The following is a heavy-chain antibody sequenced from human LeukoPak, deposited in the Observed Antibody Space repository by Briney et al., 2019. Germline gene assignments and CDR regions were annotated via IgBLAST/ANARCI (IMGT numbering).Heavy chain of an antibody. V-gene: IGHV3-48*03. Sequence: GGSLRLSCAASGFTFSSYEMNWVRQAPGKGLEWVSYISSSGSAMYYADSVKGRFTISRDNAKNSLYLQMNSLRAEDTAVYYCARAERDGYVWRPTIEFDYWGQGTLVTVSS. J-gene: IGHJ4*02. CDR2: ISSSGSAM. CDR1: GFTFSSYE. CDR3: ARAERDGYVWRPTIEFDY. D-gene: IGHD3-16*01.